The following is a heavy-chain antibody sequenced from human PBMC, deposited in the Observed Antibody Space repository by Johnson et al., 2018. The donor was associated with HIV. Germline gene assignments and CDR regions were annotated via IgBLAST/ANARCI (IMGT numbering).Heavy chain of an antibody. CDR1: GFTFSSYG. Sequence: QMLLVESGGGVVQPGGSLRLSCAASGFTFSSYGMHWVRQAPGKGLEWVAFIRYDGSNKYYADSVKGRFTISRDNSKNTLFLQMDSLRADDTAVYYCARVRIGRENAFDIWGQGTMVTVSS. V-gene: IGHV3-30*02. D-gene: IGHD1-26*01. J-gene: IGHJ3*02. CDR3: ARVRIGRENAFDI. CDR2: IRYDGSNK.